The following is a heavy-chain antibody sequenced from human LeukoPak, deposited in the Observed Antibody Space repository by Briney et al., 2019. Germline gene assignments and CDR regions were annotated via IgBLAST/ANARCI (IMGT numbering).Heavy chain of an antibody. J-gene: IGHJ5*02. D-gene: IGHD3-9*01. CDR3: ARAPPVLRYFDWIGGWFDP. CDR2: IYHSGST. V-gene: IGHV4-39*07. Sequence: SETLSLTCTVSGGSISSSSYYWGWIRQPPGKGLEWIGSIYHSGSTYYNPSLKSRVTISVDTSKNQFSLKLSSVTAADTAVYYCARAPPVLRYFDWIGGWFDPWGQGTLVTVSS. CDR1: GGSISSSSYY.